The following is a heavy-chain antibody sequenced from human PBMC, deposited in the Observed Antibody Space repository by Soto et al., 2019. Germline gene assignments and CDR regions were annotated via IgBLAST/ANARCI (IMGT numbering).Heavy chain of an antibody. J-gene: IGHJ4*02. CDR1: GYTFTGYY. Sequence: ASVKVSCKASGYTFTGYYMHWVRQAPGQGLEWMGWINPNSGGTNYAQKFQGWVTMTRDTSISTAYMELSRLRSDDTAVYYCARSGDYYDSSGYLRPFDYWGQGTLVTVSS. D-gene: IGHD3-22*01. CDR2: INPNSGGT. CDR3: ARSGDYYDSSGYLRPFDY. V-gene: IGHV1-2*04.